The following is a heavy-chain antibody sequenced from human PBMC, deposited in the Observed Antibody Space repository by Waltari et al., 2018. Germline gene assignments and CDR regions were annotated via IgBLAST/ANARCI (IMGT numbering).Heavy chain of an antibody. Sequence: QVQLQQWGAGLLKPSETLSLTCAVYGGSFRGYYWSWIRQPPGKGLEWIGEINHSGSTNYNPSLKSRVTISVYTSKNQFSLKLSSVTAADTAVYYCARGERYSGSYLLDYWGQGTLVTVSS. CDR1: GGSFRGYY. CDR3: ARGERYSGSYLLDY. J-gene: IGHJ4*02. CDR2: INHSGST. V-gene: IGHV4-34*01. D-gene: IGHD1-26*01.